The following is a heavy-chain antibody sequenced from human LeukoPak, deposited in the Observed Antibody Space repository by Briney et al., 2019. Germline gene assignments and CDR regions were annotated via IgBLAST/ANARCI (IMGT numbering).Heavy chain of an antibody. CDR3: ARGSHLRYFDWPD. D-gene: IGHD3-9*01. CDR1: GFSVSSNH. Sequence: GGSLRLSCAASGFSVSSNHMSWVRQAPGKGLEWVSVIYGASSTYYADSVNGRFTISRDDSKSTLYLQMNSLRAEDTAVYYCARGSHLRYFDWPDWGQGTLVTVSS. V-gene: IGHV3-53*01. CDR2: IYGASST. J-gene: IGHJ4*02.